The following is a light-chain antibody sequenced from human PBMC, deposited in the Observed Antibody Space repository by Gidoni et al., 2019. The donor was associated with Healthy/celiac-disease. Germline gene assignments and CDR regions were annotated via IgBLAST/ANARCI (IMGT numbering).Light chain of an antibody. Sequence: DIQMTQSPSTLSASVGDRVTITCRASQSINNWLAWYQQKPGKAPKLLSYKASSLESGVPSRFSGSGSGTEFTLTISSLQPDDFATYYCQQYNTYSRTFGQGTKVEIK. V-gene: IGKV1-5*03. J-gene: IGKJ1*01. CDR3: QQYNTYSRT. CDR2: KAS. CDR1: QSINNW.